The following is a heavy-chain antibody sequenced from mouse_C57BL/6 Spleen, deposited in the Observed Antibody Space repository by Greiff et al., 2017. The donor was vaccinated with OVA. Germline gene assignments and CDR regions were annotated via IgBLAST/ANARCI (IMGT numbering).Heavy chain of an antibody. CDR3: AREGLPPFAY. Sequence: QVQLQQPGAELVRPGSSVKLSCKASGYTFTSYWMHWVKQRPIQGLEWIGNIDPSDSETHYTQKFKDKATLTVDKSSSTAYMQLSSLTSEDSAVYYCAREGLPPFAYWGQGTLVTVSA. D-gene: IGHD2-10*01. J-gene: IGHJ3*01. V-gene: IGHV1-52*01. CDR1: GYTFTSYW. CDR2: IDPSDSET.